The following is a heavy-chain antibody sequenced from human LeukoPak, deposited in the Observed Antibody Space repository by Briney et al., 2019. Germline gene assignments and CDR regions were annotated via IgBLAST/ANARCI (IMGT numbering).Heavy chain of an antibody. Sequence: GESLKISCKGSGYSFPTYWIAWVRQMPGKGLEWMGIIYPDESNIRYSPSFQGQVTISADKSISTAYLQWSSLKASNTAMYYCARPPSRGYSSSFEYWGQGTLVTVSS. CDR3: ARPPSRGYSSSFEY. V-gene: IGHV5-51*01. CDR2: IYPDESNI. D-gene: IGHD2-2*03. CDR1: GYSFPTYW. J-gene: IGHJ4*02.